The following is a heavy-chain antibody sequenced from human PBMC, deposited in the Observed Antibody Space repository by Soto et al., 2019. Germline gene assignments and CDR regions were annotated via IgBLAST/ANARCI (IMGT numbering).Heavy chain of an antibody. CDR2: IIPILGIA. J-gene: IGHJ5*02. Sequence: ASVKVSCKASGGTFSSYTISWVRQAPGQGLEWMGRIIPILGIANYAQKFQGRVTITADKSTSTAYMELSSLRSEDTAVYYCASLSPIFGVVIGAGWFDPWGQGTLVTVSS. CDR1: GGTFSSYT. D-gene: IGHD3-3*01. CDR3: ASLSPIFGVVIGAGWFDP. V-gene: IGHV1-69*02.